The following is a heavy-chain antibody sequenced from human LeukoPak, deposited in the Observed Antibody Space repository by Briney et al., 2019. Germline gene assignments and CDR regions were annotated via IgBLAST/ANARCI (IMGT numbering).Heavy chain of an antibody. J-gene: IGHJ4*02. Sequence: QSGGSLRLSCAASGFTVSINYMSWVRHAPGKGLEWVSVIYSGGRTYYADSVKGRFTISRDNSKNTLYLQMNSLRAEDTAVYYCAKNRGGSYSDYWGQGTLVTVSS. D-gene: IGHD1-26*01. CDR1: GFTVSINY. CDR2: IYSGGRT. V-gene: IGHV3-66*01. CDR3: AKNRGGSYSDY.